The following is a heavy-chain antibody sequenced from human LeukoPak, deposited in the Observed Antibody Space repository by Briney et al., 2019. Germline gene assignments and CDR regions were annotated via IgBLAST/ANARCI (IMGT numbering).Heavy chain of an antibody. CDR3: ARNLYCDDSRGNWFDR. V-gene: IGHV1-2*02. Sequence: ASVKVSCKASGYTFTGSYMHWVRQAPGQGLEWMGWINPKSSSTNYAQKFPGRVTMTRYTSISTVYMELSRLRSDDAGVYYCARNLYCDDSRGNWFDRWGQGSLVTVSS. D-gene: IGHD3-22*01. J-gene: IGHJ5*02. CDR2: INPKSSST. CDR1: GYTFTGSY.